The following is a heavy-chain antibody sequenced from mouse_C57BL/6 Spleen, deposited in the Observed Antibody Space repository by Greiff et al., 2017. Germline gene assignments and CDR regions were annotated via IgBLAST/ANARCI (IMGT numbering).Heavy chain of an antibody. J-gene: IGHJ4*01. Sequence: LEESGAELVKPGASVKLSCKASGYTFTEYTIHWVKQRSGQGLEWIGWFYPGSGSIKYNEKFKDKATLTADKSSSTVYMELSRLTSEDSAVYFCARHENYYGSSYDYAMDYWGQGTSVTVSS. CDR2: FYPGSGSI. D-gene: IGHD1-1*01. V-gene: IGHV1-62-2*01. CDR1: GYTFTEYT. CDR3: ARHENYYGSSYDYAMDY.